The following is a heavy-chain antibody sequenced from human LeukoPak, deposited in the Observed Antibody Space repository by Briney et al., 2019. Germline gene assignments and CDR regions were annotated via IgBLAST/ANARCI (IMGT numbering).Heavy chain of an antibody. Sequence: GGSLRLSCAASGFTFSSYAMSWVRQAPGKGLEWVSAISGSGGSTYYADSVKGRFTISRDNSKNTLYLQMNSLRAEDTAVYYCAKDTYDSSGYYYVGDAFDIWGQGTMVTVSS. CDR1: GFTFSSYA. J-gene: IGHJ3*02. D-gene: IGHD3-22*01. CDR3: AKDTYDSSGYYYVGDAFDI. V-gene: IGHV3-23*01. CDR2: ISGSGGST.